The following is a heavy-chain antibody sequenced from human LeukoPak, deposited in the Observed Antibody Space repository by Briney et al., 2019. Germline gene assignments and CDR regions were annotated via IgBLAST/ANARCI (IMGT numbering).Heavy chain of an antibody. CDR3: ARDAYSSSEVDWFDP. Sequence: PSETLSLTCTVSGGSISSYYWSWIRQPPGKGLEWIGHIYYSGSTNYNPSLKSRVTISVDTSKNQFSLKLSSVTAADMAVYYCARDAYSSSEVDWFDPWGQGTLVTVSS. J-gene: IGHJ5*02. D-gene: IGHD6-13*01. CDR2: IYYSGST. V-gene: IGHV4-59*13. CDR1: GGSISSYY.